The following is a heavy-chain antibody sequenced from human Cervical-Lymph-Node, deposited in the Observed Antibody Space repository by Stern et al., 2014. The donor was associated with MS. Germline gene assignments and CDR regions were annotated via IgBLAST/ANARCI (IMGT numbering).Heavy chain of an antibody. D-gene: IGHD3-16*01. Sequence: QVQLVQSGGGVVQPGRSLRLSCAASGFPFSDYGMHWVRQAPGKGLEWMAVIWSDGTNLYYADSVKGRFTISRDNSKNTLYLQMNSLRAEDTAVYSCARGRAIGAQYFDLWGRGTLVTVSS. V-gene: IGHV3-33*01. CDR1: GFPFSDYG. CDR2: IWSDGTNL. J-gene: IGHJ2*01. CDR3: ARGRAIGAQYFDL.